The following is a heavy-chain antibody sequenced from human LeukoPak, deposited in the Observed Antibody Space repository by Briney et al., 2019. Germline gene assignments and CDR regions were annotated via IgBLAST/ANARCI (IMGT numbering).Heavy chain of an antibody. V-gene: IGHV1-46*01. D-gene: IGHD5-18*01. CDR2: INPSDGST. CDR1: GYTFTTYY. CDR3: ARDVGGRGYSYGESEAEYDAFDI. Sequence: ASVKVSCKASGYTFTTYYMHWVRQAPGQGLEWMGTINPSDGSTSYAQKFQGRVTMTRDMSTSTVYMELSSLRSDDTAVYYCARDVGGRGYSYGESEAEYDAFDIWGQGTMVTVSS. J-gene: IGHJ3*02.